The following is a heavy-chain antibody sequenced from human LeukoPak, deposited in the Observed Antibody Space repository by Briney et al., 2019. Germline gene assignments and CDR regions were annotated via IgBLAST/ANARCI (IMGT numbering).Heavy chain of an antibody. CDR2: IYTSGST. CDR3: ARLGSGSYYSWFDP. D-gene: IGHD1-26*01. CDR1: GGSISSGSYY. J-gene: IGHJ5*02. Sequence: SQTLSLTCTVSGGSISSGSYYWSWIRQPAGKGLEWIGRIYTSGSTNYSPSLKSRVTISVDTSKNQFSLKLSSVTAADTAVYYCARLGSGSYYSWFDPWGQGTLVTVSS. V-gene: IGHV4-61*02.